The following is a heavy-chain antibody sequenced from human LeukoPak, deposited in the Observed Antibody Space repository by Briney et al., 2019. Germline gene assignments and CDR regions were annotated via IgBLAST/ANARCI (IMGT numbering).Heavy chain of an antibody. CDR2: INPSGGST. Sequence: ASVKVSCKVSGYTLTELSMHWVRQAPGQGLEWMGIINPSGGSTSYAQKFQGRVTMTRDTSTSTVYMELSSLRSEDTAVYYCARISGSYYGFDYWGQGTLVTVSS. CDR1: GYTLTELS. D-gene: IGHD1-26*01. V-gene: IGHV1-46*01. J-gene: IGHJ4*02. CDR3: ARISGSYYGFDY.